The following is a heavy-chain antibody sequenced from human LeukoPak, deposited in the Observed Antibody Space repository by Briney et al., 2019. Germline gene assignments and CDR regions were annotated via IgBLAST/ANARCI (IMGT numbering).Heavy chain of an antibody. D-gene: IGHD6-13*01. CDR3: ARVAYSSTWGYFDY. Sequence: GGSLRLSCAASGFTSSSYEVNWVRQAPGKGLEWVSYISISGSTIYYADSVKGRFTISRDNAKNSLYLQMTSLRAEDTAVYYCARVAYSSTWGYFDYWGQGTLVTVSS. J-gene: IGHJ4*02. V-gene: IGHV3-48*03. CDR2: ISISGSTI. CDR1: GFTSSSYE.